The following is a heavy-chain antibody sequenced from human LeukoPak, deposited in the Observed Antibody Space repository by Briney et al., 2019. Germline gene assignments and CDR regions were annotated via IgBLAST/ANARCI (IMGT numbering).Heavy chain of an antibody. V-gene: IGHV3-7*01. CDR2: INQDGSEK. Sequence: GGSLRLSCAASGFTFSSYWMSWVRQAPGKGLEWVANINQDGSEKYYVDSVNGRFTISRDKAKNSLYLQMNSLRGEDTAVYYCARGGVYYYASSAGRFDYWGQGTLVTVSS. CDR3: ARGGVYYYASSAGRFDY. D-gene: IGHD3-22*01. CDR1: GFTFSSYW. J-gene: IGHJ4*02.